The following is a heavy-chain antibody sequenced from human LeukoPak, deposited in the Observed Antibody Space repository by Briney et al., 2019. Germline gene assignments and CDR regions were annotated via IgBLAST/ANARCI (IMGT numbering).Heavy chain of an antibody. CDR2: IYYSGST. Sequence: PSETLSLTCTVSGGSISSYYWSWIRQPPGKGLEWIGYIYYSGSTNYNPSLKSRVTISVDTSKNQFSLKLSSVTAADTAVYYCARHQSGGTLYDFWSGYKNPYYYYGMDVWGQGTTVTVSS. J-gene: IGHJ6*02. V-gene: IGHV4-59*08. CDR1: GGSISSYY. D-gene: IGHD3-3*01. CDR3: ARHQSGGTLYDFWSGYKNPYYYYGMDV.